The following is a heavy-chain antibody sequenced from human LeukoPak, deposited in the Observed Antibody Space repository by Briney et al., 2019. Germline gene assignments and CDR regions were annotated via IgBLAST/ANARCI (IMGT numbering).Heavy chain of an antibody. Sequence: ASVKVSCKASGYTFTSYDINWVRQATGQGLEWMGWMNPNSGNTGYAQKFQGRVTMTRNTSISTAYMELSSLRSEDTAVYYCARGSQGPLLWFGESSYYYYGMDVWVQGTTVTVSS. CDR3: ARGSQGPLLWFGESSYYYYGMDV. D-gene: IGHD3-10*01. V-gene: IGHV1-8*01. CDR2: MNPNSGNT. CDR1: GYTFTSYD. J-gene: IGHJ6*02.